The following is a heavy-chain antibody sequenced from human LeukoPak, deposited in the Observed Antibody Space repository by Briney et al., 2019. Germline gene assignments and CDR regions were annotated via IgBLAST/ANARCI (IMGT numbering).Heavy chain of an antibody. Sequence: SETLSLTCTVSGGSISSYYWSWIRQPPGKGLEWIGYIYYSGSTNYNPSLKSRVTISEDTSKNQFSLKLSSVTAADTAVYYCARTRSSGWYGLDYWGQGTLVTVSS. CDR3: ARTRSSGWYGLDY. CDR2: IYYSGST. V-gene: IGHV4-59*01. D-gene: IGHD6-19*01. J-gene: IGHJ4*02. CDR1: GGSISSYY.